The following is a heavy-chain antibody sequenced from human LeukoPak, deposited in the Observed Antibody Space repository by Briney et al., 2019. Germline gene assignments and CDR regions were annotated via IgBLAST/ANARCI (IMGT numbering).Heavy chain of an antibody. Sequence: SETLSLTCTVSGGSISSGGYYWSWIRQHPGKGLEGIGYIYYSGSTYYNPSLKSRVTISVDTSKNQFSLKLSSVTAADTAVYYCARDTAMVTGHFDYWGQGTLVTVSS. CDR1: GGSISSGGYY. J-gene: IGHJ4*02. D-gene: IGHD5-18*01. V-gene: IGHV4-31*03. CDR2: IYYSGST. CDR3: ARDTAMVTGHFDY.